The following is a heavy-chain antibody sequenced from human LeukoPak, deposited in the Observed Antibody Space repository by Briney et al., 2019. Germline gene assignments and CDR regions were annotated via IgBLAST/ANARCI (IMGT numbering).Heavy chain of an antibody. CDR1: GGSISSYY. CDR2: IDHSGST. Sequence: SETLSLTCTVSGGSISSYYWSWIRQPPGKGLEWTGSIDHSGSTYYNPSLKSRVTISVDTSKSQFSLKLSSVTAADTAVYYCARGKRDFWSGYYGYWGQGTLVTVSS. V-gene: IGHV4-59*12. CDR3: ARGKRDFWSGYYGY. J-gene: IGHJ4*02. D-gene: IGHD3-3*01.